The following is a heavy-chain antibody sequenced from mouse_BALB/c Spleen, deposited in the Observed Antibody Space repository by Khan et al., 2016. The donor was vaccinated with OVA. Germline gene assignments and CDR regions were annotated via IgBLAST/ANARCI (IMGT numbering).Heavy chain of an antibody. J-gene: IGHJ2*01. CDR2: ISYSGVT. CDR3: ARGNYDGYYFDY. D-gene: IGHD2-4*01. CDR1: GYSITSGYA. V-gene: IGHV3-2*02. Sequence: EVQLQESGPGLVKPSQSLSLTCTVTGYSITSGYAWNWIRQFPGNKLEWMGYISYSGVTSYTPSLKSRISITRDTSKNPFFLQLNSVTSEDTATFYGARGNYDGYYFDYWGQGTTLTGSS.